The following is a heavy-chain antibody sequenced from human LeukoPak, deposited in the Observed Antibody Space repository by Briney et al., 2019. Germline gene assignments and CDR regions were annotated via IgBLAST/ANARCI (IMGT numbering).Heavy chain of an antibody. V-gene: IGHV4-39*01. CDR1: GGSINSSLFY. Sequence: SETLSLTCFVSGGSINSSLFYWGWIRQSPGQGLEWIGTIYYTGSTYYNPSLKSRAIMSVDTSKNHFSLKLSSVSPADTAVYYCARQRWLPPGFDSWGQGTLVTVSS. CDR2: IYYTGST. J-gene: IGHJ4*02. D-gene: IGHD5-24*01. CDR3: ARQRWLPPGFDS.